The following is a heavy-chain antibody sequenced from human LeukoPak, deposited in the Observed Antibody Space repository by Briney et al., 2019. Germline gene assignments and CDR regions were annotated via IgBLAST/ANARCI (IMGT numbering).Heavy chain of an antibody. Sequence: PGGSLRLSCAASGFSFSTYGMHWVRQAPGKGLEWVGRTRNKVKSYTTEYAASVKGRFTISRDGSKTSVYLQMNSLKTEDTAVYYCARGSCSGGICYSGDYWGQGTLVTVSS. CDR3: ARGSCSGGICYSGDY. V-gene: IGHV3-72*01. J-gene: IGHJ4*02. CDR2: TRNKVKSYTT. CDR1: GFSFSTYG. D-gene: IGHD2-15*01.